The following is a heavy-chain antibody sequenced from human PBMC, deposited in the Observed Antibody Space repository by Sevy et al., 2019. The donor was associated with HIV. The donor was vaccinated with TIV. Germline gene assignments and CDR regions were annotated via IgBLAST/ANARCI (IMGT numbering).Heavy chain of an antibody. D-gene: IGHD3-16*01. V-gene: IGHV4-38-2*02. CDR1: GYSISSGYY. J-gene: IGHJ4*02. CDR3: ARGEMATIHDY. Sequence: SETLSLTCTVSGYSISSGYYWGWIRQPPGKGLEWIGSIYHSGSTYYNPSLKSRVTISVDTSKNQFSLKLSSVTAADTAVYYCARGEMATIHDYWGPGTLVTVSS. CDR2: IYHSGST.